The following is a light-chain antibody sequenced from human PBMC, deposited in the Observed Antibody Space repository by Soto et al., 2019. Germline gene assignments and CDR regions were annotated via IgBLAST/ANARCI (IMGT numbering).Light chain of an antibody. CDR2: GAS. V-gene: IGKV3-20*01. Sequence: EIVLTQSPGTLSLSPGERATLSCRASKSVSRSSLAWYQQKPGQAPRLLIYGASSRATGIPDRFSGSGSGTDFTLTISRLEPEDVAVYYCQQYGSSPPITFGQGTRLEIK. CDR1: KSVSRSS. J-gene: IGKJ5*01. CDR3: QQYGSSPPIT.